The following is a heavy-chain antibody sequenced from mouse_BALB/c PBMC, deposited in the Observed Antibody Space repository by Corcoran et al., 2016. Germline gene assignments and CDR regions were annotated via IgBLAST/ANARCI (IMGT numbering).Heavy chain of an antibody. V-gene: IGHV1-22*01. D-gene: IGHD2-12*01. CDR1: GYTFTEYT. Sequence: EVQLQQSGPELEKPGASVKISCKTSGYTFTEYTMNWVKQCHGKSLEWIGGINPNNGDTSYNQKFKGKATLTVTKSSSTAYMELRSLTSEDSAVYYCARSYDYYAMDYWGQGTSVTVSS. CDR2: INPNNGDT. J-gene: IGHJ4*01. CDR3: ARSYDYYAMDY.